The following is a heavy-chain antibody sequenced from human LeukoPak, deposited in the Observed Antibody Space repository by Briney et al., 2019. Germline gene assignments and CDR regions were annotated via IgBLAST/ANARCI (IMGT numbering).Heavy chain of an antibody. J-gene: IGHJ6*03. CDR2: ISSSGSTI. D-gene: IGHD6-19*01. Sequence: GGSLRLSCAASGFTFSSYEMNWVRQAPGKGLGWVSYISSSGSTIYYADSVKGRFTISRDKAKNSLYLQMNSLRAEDTAVYYCARDSSGWYASALSYMDVWGKGTTVTVPS. CDR1: GFTFSSYE. CDR3: ARDSSGWYASALSYMDV. V-gene: IGHV3-48*03.